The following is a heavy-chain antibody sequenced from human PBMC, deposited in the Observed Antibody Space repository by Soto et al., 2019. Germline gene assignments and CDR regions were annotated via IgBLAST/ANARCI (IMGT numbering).Heavy chain of an antibody. CDR3: ASRNEYGSGSYYNLGYYYMDV. Sequence: SETLSLTCTVSGGSISSYYWSWIRQPPGKGLEWIGYIYYSGSTNYNPSLKSRVTISVDTSKNQFSLKLSSVTAADTAVYYCASRNEYGSGSYYNLGYYYMDVWGKGTTVTVSS. J-gene: IGHJ6*03. V-gene: IGHV4-59*08. CDR1: GGSISSYY. D-gene: IGHD3-10*01. CDR2: IYYSGST.